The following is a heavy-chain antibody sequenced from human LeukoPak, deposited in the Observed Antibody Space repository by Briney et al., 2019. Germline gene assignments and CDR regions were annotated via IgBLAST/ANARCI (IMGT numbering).Heavy chain of an antibody. V-gene: IGHV1-2*02. CDR3: ARQRGVRGVTGDY. CDR2: INPNSGGT. Sequence: ASVKVSCKASGYTFTGYYMHWVRQAPGQGLEWMGWINPNSGGTNYAQKFQGRVTMTRDTSISTAYLQWSSLKASDTAMYYCARQRGVRGVTGDYWGQGTLVTVSS. CDR1: GYTFTGYY. D-gene: IGHD3-10*01. J-gene: IGHJ4*02.